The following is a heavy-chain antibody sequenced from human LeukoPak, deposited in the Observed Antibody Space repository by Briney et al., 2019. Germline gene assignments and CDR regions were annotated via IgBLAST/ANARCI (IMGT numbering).Heavy chain of an antibody. CDR2: ISGGGETT. V-gene: IGHV3-23*01. J-gene: IGHJ4*02. CDR1: GFTFNNYA. D-gene: IGHD4-17*01. Sequence: GGSLRLSYAASGFTFNNYAMNWVRQAPGKGLEWVSSISGGGETTYYADSAKGRFTISRDNSQNTLYLQMNSLRAEDTAVYYCARDYADYVGYFFFDYWGQGTLVTVSS. CDR3: ARDYADYVGYFFFDY.